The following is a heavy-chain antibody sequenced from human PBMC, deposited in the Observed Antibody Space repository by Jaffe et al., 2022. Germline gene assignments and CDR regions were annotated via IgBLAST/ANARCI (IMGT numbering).Heavy chain of an antibody. D-gene: IGHD6-25*01. CDR1: GFSFSTYG. CDR3: AKQLSVAAANEGNDY. Sequence: QVQLVESGGGVVQPGGSLRLSCAASGFSFSTYGMHWVRQAPGKGLEWLAFIRNDGSNKDYGDSVKGRFTISRDNSKNTLYLQMNSLRTEDTAFYYCAKQLSVAAANEGNDYWGQGTLVTVSS. CDR2: IRNDGSNK. V-gene: IGHV3-30*02. J-gene: IGHJ4*02.